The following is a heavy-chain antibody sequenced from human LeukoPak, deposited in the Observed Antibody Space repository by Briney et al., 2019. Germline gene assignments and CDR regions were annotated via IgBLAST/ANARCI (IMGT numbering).Heavy chain of an antibody. D-gene: IGHD3-16*01. J-gene: IGHJ4*02. CDR2: VTGSGGSP. V-gene: IGHV3-23*01. CDR3: AKGGYDYAEYVDY. Sequence: GGSLRLSCAASGFSFSNYGMSWVRQAPGKGLEWVSTVTGSGGSPYYADSVTGRFTISRDKSKNTLFLQMNSLRAEDTAVYYCAKGGYDYAEYVDYWGQGTLVTVSS. CDR1: GFSFSNYG.